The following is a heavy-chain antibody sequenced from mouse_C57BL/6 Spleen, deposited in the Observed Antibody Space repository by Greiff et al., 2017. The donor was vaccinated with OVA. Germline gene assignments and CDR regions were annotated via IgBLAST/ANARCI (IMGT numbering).Heavy chain of an antibody. V-gene: IGHV14-1*01. CDR3: TTDTTVVARYFDV. CDR1: GFNIKDYY. CDR2: IDPEDGDT. Sequence: DVQLVESGAELVRPGASVKLSCTASGFNIKDYYMHWVKQRPEQGLEWIGRIDPEDGDTEYAPKFQGKATMTADTSSNTAYLQLSSLTSEDTAVYYCTTDTTVVARYFDVWGTGTTVTVSS. D-gene: IGHD1-1*01. J-gene: IGHJ1*03.